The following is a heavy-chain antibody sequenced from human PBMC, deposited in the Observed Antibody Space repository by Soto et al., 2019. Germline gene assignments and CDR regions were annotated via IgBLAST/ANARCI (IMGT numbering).Heavy chain of an antibody. CDR3: ARPHYDSSGYSTLDY. CDR2: IYPGDSDT. D-gene: IGHD3-22*01. Sequence: GESLKISCKGSGYSFTSYWIGWVRQMPGKGLEWMGIIYPGDSDTRYSPSFQGQVTVSADKSISTAYLQWSSLKASDTAMYYCARPHYDSSGYSTLDYWGQGTLVTVSS. CDR1: GYSFTSYW. V-gene: IGHV5-51*01. J-gene: IGHJ4*02.